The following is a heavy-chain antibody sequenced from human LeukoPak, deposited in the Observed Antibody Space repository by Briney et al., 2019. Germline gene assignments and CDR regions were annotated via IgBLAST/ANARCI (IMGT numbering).Heavy chain of an antibody. CDR3: ARVRGGTNWIDY. J-gene: IGHJ4*02. D-gene: IGHD1-1*01. V-gene: IGHV4-59*01. Sequence: SETLSLTCTVSGGSISSYYWSWIRQPPGKGLEWIGYIYYSGSTNYNPSLKSRVIISVDTSKNQFSLKLSSVTAADTAVYYCARVRGGTNWIDYWGQGTLVTVSS. CDR1: GGSISSYY. CDR2: IYYSGST.